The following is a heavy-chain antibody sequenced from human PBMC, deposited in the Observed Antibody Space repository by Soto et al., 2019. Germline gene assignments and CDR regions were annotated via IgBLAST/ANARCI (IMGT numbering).Heavy chain of an antibody. Sequence: GGSLRLSCAASGFTFGSYAMHWVRQPPGKGLEWVAVVRYDGSNKYYADSVKGRFTISRDNSKNTLYLQMNSLRAEDTAVYYCASSSSMQLVHLRRVYAFDIWGQGTMVTVSS. V-gene: IGHV3-30*02. CDR1: GFTFGSYA. CDR2: VRYDGSNK. J-gene: IGHJ3*02. D-gene: IGHD6-13*01. CDR3: ASSSSMQLVHLRRVYAFDI.